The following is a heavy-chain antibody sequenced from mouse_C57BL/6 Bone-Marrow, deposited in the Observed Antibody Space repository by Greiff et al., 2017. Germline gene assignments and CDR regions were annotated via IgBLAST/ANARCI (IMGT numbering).Heavy chain of an antibody. CDR1: GYTFTSYW. D-gene: IGHD1-1*01. J-gene: IGHJ2*01. V-gene: IGHV1-69*01. CDR2: IDPSDSYT. CDR3: ARSPFTTVVPFDY. Sequence: QVQLQQSGAELVMPGASVKLSCKASGYTFTSYWMHWVKQRPGQGLEWIGEIDPSDSYTNYNQKFKGKSTLTVDKSSSTAYMQLSSLTSEDSAVYYCARSPFTTVVPFDYWGTGTTLTVSS.